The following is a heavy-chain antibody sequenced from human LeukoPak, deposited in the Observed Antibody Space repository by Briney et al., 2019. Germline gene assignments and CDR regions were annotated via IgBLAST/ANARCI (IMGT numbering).Heavy chain of an antibody. Sequence: PGGSLRLSCAASGFTFRSYNLNWVRQAPGKGLEWVSSISSSSSYIYYADSVKGRFTISRDNAKNSLYLQMNSLRAEDSAVYYCARPIYTGGMDVWGKGTPVTVSS. CDR2: ISSSSSYI. J-gene: IGHJ6*03. CDR3: ARPIYTGGMDV. D-gene: IGHD1-26*01. CDR1: GFTFRSYN. V-gene: IGHV3-21*01.